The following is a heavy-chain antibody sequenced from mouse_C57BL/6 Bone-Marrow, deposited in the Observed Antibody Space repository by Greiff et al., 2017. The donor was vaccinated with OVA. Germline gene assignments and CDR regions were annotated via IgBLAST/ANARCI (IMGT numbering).Heavy chain of an antibody. J-gene: IGHJ3*01. V-gene: IGHV1-80*01. CDR3: ARRYYYGSSPAWFAY. CDR2: IYPGDGDT. D-gene: IGHD1-1*01. Sequence: QVQLQQSGTELVKPGASVKLSCKASGYTFTSYWMHWVKQRPGKGLEWIGQIYPGDGDTNYNGKFKGKATLTADKSSSTAYMQLSSLTSEDSAVYFCARRYYYGSSPAWFAYWGQGTLVTVSA. CDR1: GYTFTSYW.